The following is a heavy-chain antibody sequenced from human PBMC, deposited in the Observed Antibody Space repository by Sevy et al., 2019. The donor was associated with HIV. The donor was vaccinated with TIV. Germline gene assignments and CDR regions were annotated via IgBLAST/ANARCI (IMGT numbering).Heavy chain of an antibody. J-gene: IGHJ4*02. V-gene: IGHV3-30-3*01. CDR2: ISYSRTNK. D-gene: IGHD2-21*02. CDR3: ARVAVEYCTDDCYHRFDY. Sequence: GGSLRLSCAASGFTFTLYAIHWARQAPGKGLEWVALISYSRTNKYYADSVKGRFTISRDDSKNTAYLQMNNLRTDDTAVYYCARVAVEYCTDDCYHRFDYWGQGTQVTVSS. CDR1: GFTFTLYA.